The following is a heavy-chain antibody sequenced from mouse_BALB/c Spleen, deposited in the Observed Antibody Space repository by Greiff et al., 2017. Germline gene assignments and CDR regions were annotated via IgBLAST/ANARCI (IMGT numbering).Heavy chain of an antibody. V-gene: IGHV2-6-7*01. CDR3: AREDGYDRGYAMDY. Sequence: VQLQESGPGLVAPSQSLSITCTVSGFSLTGYGVNWVRQPPGKGLEWLGMIWGDGSTDYNSALKSRLSISKDNSKSQVFLKMNSLQTDDTARYYCAREDGYDRGYAMDYWGQGTSVTVSA. J-gene: IGHJ4*01. CDR2: IWGDGST. D-gene: IGHD2-2*01. CDR1: GFSLTGYG.